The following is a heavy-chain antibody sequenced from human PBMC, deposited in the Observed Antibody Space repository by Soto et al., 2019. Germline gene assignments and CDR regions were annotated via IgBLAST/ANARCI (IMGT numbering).Heavy chain of an antibody. CDR1: GGSISSGGYY. CDR3: ASTRVVPAAPTRSPLDY. J-gene: IGHJ4*02. D-gene: IGHD2-2*01. Sequence: PSETLSLTCTVSGGSISSGGYYWSWIRHHPGKGLEWIGYIYYSGSTYYNPSLKSRVTISVDTSKNQFSLKLSSVTAADTAVYYCASTRVVPAAPTRSPLDYWGQGTLVTVSS. V-gene: IGHV4-31*03. CDR2: IYYSGST.